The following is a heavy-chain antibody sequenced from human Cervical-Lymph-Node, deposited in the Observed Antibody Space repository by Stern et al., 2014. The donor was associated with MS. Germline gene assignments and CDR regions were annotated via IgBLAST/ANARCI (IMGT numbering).Heavy chain of an antibody. CDR2: ISYDGSNE. D-gene: IGHD3-16*01. CDR1: GFTFTDYA. J-gene: IGHJ4*02. CDR3: ARDGGYDSGGLYTAPVDY. V-gene: IGHV3-30*04. Sequence: VQLVESGGGVVQPGRALRLSCAVSGFTFTDYAMHWVRQAPGKGLEWVALISYDGSNEKYADSMKGRFTISRDDSRNTLSLQMNSLRREDTAVYYCARDGGYDSGGLYTAPVDYWGQGTLVSVSS.